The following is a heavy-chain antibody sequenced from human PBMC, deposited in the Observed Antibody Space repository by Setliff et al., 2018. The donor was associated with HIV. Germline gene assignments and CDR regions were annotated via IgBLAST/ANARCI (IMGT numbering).Heavy chain of an antibody. J-gene: IGHJ4*02. CDR1: GGSISSSNW. Sequence: SETLSLTCAVSGGSISSSNWWSWVRQPPGKGLEWIGEIYHSGSTNYNPSLKSRVTISVDKSRNQFSLKLSSVTAADTAVYYCARGRRSSGWYVYHWGQGTLVTVSS. CDR3: ARGRRSSGWYVYH. D-gene: IGHD6-19*01. CDR2: IYHSGST. V-gene: IGHV4-4*02.